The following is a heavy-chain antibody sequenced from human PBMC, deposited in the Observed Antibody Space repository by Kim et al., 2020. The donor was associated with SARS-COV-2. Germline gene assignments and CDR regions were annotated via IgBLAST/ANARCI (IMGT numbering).Heavy chain of an antibody. CDR2: T. V-gene: IGHV1-46*01. J-gene: IGHJ4*02. Sequence: TTYAQQFQDRVTMTRDTSTTTVYMDLTTLTSDDTAVYYCARADGFGSGISLWGQGTLVTVSS. D-gene: IGHD3-10*01. CDR3: ARADGFGSGISL.